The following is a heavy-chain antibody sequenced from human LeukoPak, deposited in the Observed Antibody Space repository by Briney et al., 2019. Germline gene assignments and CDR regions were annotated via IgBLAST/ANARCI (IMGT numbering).Heavy chain of an antibody. J-gene: IGHJ4*02. D-gene: IGHD3-10*01. Sequence: GGSLRLSCAASGFTLSSYAMSWVRQAPGKGLEWVSLISGNAGSTYYADSVKGRFTISRDNSKNTLYLQMNSLRAEDTAVYYCAMVRGAYWGQGTLVTVSS. CDR2: ISGNAGST. CDR1: GFTLSSYA. V-gene: IGHV3-23*01. CDR3: AMVRGAY.